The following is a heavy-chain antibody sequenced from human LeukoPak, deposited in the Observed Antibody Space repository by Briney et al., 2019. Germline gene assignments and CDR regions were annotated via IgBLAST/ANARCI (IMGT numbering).Heavy chain of an antibody. D-gene: IGHD2-15*01. CDR1: GFTVSSNY. Sequence: GGSLRLSCAASGFTVSSNYMTWVRQAPGRGLEWVSVIYKSAITNYADTVKGRFTISRDNSKNTLYLQMNSLRAEDTAVYYCARDSGGSCHAFDIWGQGTMVTVSS. J-gene: IGHJ3*02. CDR2: IYKSAIT. CDR3: ARDSGGSCHAFDI. V-gene: IGHV3-66*03.